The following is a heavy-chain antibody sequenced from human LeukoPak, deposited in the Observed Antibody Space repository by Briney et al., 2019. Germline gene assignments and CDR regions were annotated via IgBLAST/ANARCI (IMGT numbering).Heavy chain of an antibody. J-gene: IGHJ6*02. Sequence: SETLSLTCTVSGVSISSYYWSWIRQPPGKGLEWVGYIYYSGSTNYNPSLNSRVTISVDTSKNQFSLKLSSVTAADTAVYYCARAQRGYSYGAHYYYYYGMDVWGQGTTVTVSS. V-gene: IGHV4-59*01. CDR1: GVSISSYY. D-gene: IGHD5-18*01. CDR2: IYYSGST. CDR3: ARAQRGYSYGAHYYYYYGMDV.